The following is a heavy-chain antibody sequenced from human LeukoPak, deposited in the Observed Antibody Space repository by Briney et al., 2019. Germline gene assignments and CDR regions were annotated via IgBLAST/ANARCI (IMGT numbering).Heavy chain of an antibody. CDR1: GFTFSRYA. D-gene: IGHD4-23*01. V-gene: IGHV3-30*04. CDR2: ISYDGSDK. J-gene: IGHJ4*02. CDR3: ARDLDSTVVTPSFDY. Sequence: PGGSLRLSCAASGFTFSRYAMSWVRQAPGKGLEWVAIISYDGSDKQYADSVKGRFTISRDNSKNTLYLQMNSLRGEDTAVYYCARDLDSTVVTPSFDYWGQGTLVTVSS.